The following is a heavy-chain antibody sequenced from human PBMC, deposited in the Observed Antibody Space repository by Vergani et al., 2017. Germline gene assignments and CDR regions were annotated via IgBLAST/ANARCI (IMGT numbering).Heavy chain of an antibody. CDR3: AREGFLVGYSSRPVGYYYYGMDV. V-gene: IGHV4-59*01. CDR1: GGSISSYY. CDR2: IYYSGST. Sequence: QVQLQESGPGLVKPSETLSLTCTVSGGSISSYYWSWIRQPPGKGLEWIGYIYYSGSTNYNPSLKSRVTISVDTSKNQFSLKLSSVTAADTAVYYCAREGFLVGYSSRPVGYYYYGMDVWGQGTTVTVSS. D-gene: IGHD6-13*01. J-gene: IGHJ6*02.